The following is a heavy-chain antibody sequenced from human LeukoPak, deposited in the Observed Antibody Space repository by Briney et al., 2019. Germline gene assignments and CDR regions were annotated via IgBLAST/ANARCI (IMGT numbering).Heavy chain of an antibody. CDR1: GFTVSSNY. V-gene: IGHV3-66*02. Sequence: GGSLRLSCAASGFTVSSNYMSWVRQAPGKGLEWVSVIYSGGSTYYADSVKGRFTISRDNPKNTLYLQMNSLRAEDTAVYYCARAPSSSWYDIDYWGQGTLVTVSS. J-gene: IGHJ4*02. D-gene: IGHD6-13*01. CDR3: ARAPSSSWYDIDY. CDR2: IYSGGST.